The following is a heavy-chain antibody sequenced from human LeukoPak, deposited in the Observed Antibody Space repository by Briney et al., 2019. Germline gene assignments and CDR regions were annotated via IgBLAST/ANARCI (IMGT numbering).Heavy chain of an antibody. V-gene: IGHV3-23*01. Sequence: GGSLRLSCAASGFTFSSYAMSWVRQAPGKGLEWVSTISGSGGSTDYADSVKGRFTISRDNSKNTLYLQMNSLRAEDTAVYYCAKDRGHCTNGLCHNYYYMDVLGKGTTVTVSS. CDR2: ISGSGGST. D-gene: IGHD2-8*01. CDR1: GFTFSSYA. J-gene: IGHJ6*03. CDR3: AKDRGHCTNGLCHNYYYMDV.